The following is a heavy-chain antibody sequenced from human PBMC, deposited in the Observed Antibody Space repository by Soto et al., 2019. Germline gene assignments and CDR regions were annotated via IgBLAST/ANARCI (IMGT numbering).Heavy chain of an antibody. Sequence: QVRLQESGPGLVKSSQTLSLTCSVSGGAINSDYYYWGWGRQPPGKGLEGIGYMYSSGSTYSTPFLKGPVAVSVDTSQTYFSLSLTFVTAADTAVYFCVRGTDCVTVAACHRYFDSWGQGIPVTVSS. CDR2: MYSSGST. CDR1: GGAINSDYYY. D-gene: IGHD2-21*01. V-gene: IGHV4-30-4*01. CDR3: VRGTDCVTVAACHRYFDS. J-gene: IGHJ4*02.